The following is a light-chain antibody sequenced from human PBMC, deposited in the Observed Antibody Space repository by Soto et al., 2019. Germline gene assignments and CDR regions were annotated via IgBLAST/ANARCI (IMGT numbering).Light chain of an antibody. V-gene: IGLV2-8*01. CDR1: SSDVGAYNY. J-gene: IGLJ2*01. CDR2: EVS. CDR3: SSYAGSNNVV. Sequence: QPVLTQPPSASGSPGQSVTISCTGTSSDVGAYNYVSWYQQHPGKAPQLMIFEVSKRPSGVPDRFSGSKSGNTASLTVSGLQAEDEADYYCSSYAGSNNVVFGGGTKVTVL.